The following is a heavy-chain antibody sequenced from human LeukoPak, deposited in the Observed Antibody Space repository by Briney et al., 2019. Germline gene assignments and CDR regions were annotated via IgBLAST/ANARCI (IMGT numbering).Heavy chain of an antibody. CDR3: ARDHRFRYYYGSGSSSFDAFDI. D-gene: IGHD3-10*01. CDR2: ISSSGSTI. V-gene: IGHV3-11*01. J-gene: IGHJ3*02. Sequence: PGGSLRLSCAASGFTFSDYYMSWIRQAPGKGLEWVSYISSSGSTIYYADSVKGRFTISRVNAKNSLYLQMNSLRAEDTAVYYCARDHRFRYYYGSGSSSFDAFDIWGQGTMVTVSS. CDR1: GFTFSDYY.